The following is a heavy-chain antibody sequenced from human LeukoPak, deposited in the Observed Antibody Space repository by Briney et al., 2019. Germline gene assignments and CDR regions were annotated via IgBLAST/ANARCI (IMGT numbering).Heavy chain of an antibody. D-gene: IGHD1-26*01. Sequence: ASVKVSCKASGGTFSSYAISWVRQAPGQGLEWMGGIIPIFCTANYAQKFQGRVTITADKSTSTAYMELSSLRSEDTAVYYCARLGGNLRTDYWGQGTLVTVSS. J-gene: IGHJ4*02. CDR1: GGTFSSYA. CDR3: ARLGGNLRTDY. V-gene: IGHV1-69*06. CDR2: IIPIFCTA.